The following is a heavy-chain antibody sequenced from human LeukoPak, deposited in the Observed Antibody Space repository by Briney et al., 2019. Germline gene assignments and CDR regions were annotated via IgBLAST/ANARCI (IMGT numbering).Heavy chain of an antibody. V-gene: IGHV3-53*01. CDR3: ARYARGDYVDY. CDR1: GFSVSSSY. Sequence: GGSLRLSCAASGFSVSSSYMSWVRQAPGKGLEWVSLIYSDGATYYADSVKGRFTISRDNSKNTLYLQMGSLRAEDTAVYYCARYARGDYVDYWGQGTLVTVSS. J-gene: IGHJ4*02. D-gene: IGHD2-8*01. CDR2: IYSDGAT.